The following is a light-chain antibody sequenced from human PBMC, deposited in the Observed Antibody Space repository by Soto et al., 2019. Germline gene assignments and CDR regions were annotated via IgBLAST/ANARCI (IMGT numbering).Light chain of an antibody. V-gene: IGKV3-20*01. CDR1: QSVGSSY. CDR3: QEYGSSRT. CDR2: GAS. J-gene: IGKJ1*01. Sequence: EIVLTQSPGTLSLSPGERATLSCRASQSVGSSYLAWYQQKPGQAPRLLIYGASSRATSIPDRFSGSGSGTDFTLTISRLEPEDFAVYYCQEYGSSRTFGQGTKVEI.